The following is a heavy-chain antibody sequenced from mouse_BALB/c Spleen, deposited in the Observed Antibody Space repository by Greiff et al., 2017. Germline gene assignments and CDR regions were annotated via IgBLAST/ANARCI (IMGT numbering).Heavy chain of an antibody. CDR1: GFTFSSYA. V-gene: IGHV5-6-5*01. J-gene: IGHJ4*01. CDR3: ARWDYDAMDY. CDR2: ISSGGST. Sequence: EVKLVESGGGLVKPGGSLKLSCAASGFTFSSYAMSWVRQTPEKRLEWVASISSGGSTYYPDSVKGRFTISRDNARNILYLQMSSLRSEDTAMYYCARWDYDAMDYWGQGTSVTVSS.